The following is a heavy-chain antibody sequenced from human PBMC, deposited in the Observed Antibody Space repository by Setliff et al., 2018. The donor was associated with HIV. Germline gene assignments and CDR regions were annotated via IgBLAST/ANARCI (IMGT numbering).Heavy chain of an antibody. J-gene: IGHJ4*02. V-gene: IGHV4-30-4*08. CDR1: GGSISSGDYY. CDR2: IYYSGST. D-gene: IGHD3-22*01. CDR3: ARSMYYYDSSGAPGY. Sequence: SETLSLTCTVSGGSISSGDYYWSWTRQPPGKGLEWIGYIYYSGSTYYNPSLKSRVTISVDTSKNQFSLKLSSVTAADTAVYYCARSMYYYDSSGAPGYWGQGTLVTVSS.